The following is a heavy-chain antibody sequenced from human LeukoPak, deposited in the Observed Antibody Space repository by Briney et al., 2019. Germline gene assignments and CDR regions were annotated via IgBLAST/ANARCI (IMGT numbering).Heavy chain of an antibody. CDR2: ITGSSDYI. J-gene: IGHJ4*02. D-gene: IGHD3-10*01. Sequence: PGGSLRLSCAASGFTFSAYWMSWVRQAPGKGLEWVSCITGSSDYIFYADSVRGRFTNSRDNAKNSLFLQMNSLRAEDTAVYYCAKFKGHYGDSEYYFDSWGQGTLVTVSS. CDR3: AKFKGHYGDSEYYFDS. CDR1: GFTFSAYW. V-gene: IGHV3-21*01.